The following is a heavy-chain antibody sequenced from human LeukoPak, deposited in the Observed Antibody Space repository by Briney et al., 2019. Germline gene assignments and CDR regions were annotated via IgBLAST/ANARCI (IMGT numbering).Heavy chain of an antibody. Sequence: SETLSLTCTVSGGSISSSSYYWGWIRQPPGKGLEWIVSIYYSGSTYYNPSLKSRVTISVDTSKNQFSLKLSSVTAADTAVHYCASMVAAAGTRPYYYYGMDVWGQGTTVTVSS. D-gene: IGHD6-13*01. V-gene: IGHV4-39*01. CDR2: IYYSGST. CDR1: GGSISSSSYY. CDR3: ASMVAAAGTRPYYYYGMDV. J-gene: IGHJ6*02.